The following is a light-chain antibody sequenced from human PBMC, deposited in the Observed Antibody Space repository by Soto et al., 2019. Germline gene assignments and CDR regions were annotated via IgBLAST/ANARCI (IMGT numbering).Light chain of an antibody. CDR2: DVT. J-gene: IGLJ1*01. V-gene: IGLV2-18*02. CDR1: SIDVGSYNR. CDR3: NSFTTSSTYV. Sequence: QSVLTQPPSVSGSPGQSVAISCTGTSIDVGSYNRVAWYQQPPGTAPKLIIVDVTNRPSRVPDRFSGSKSCNTASLTISGLQAEDEADYYCNSFTTSSTYVFGTGTKVTVL.